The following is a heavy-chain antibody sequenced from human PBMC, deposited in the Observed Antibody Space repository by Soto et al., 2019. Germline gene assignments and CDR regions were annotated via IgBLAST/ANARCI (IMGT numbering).Heavy chain of an antibody. V-gene: IGHV3-30*03. CDR3: ATDFFTVTLSPAPRPSCFDS. CDR2: ISYDANKK. J-gene: IGHJ4*02. CDR1: GFTFRTYG. Sequence: QVHLVESGGGVVPPGRSLRLSCAASGFTFRTYGMHWVRQAPGKGLEWVAFISYDANKKYYADSVKGRFTINRDTSRNTLYLQMNSLTPEDTAVYYCATDFFTVTLSPAPRPSCFDSWGQGTLVTVSS. D-gene: IGHD4-17*01.